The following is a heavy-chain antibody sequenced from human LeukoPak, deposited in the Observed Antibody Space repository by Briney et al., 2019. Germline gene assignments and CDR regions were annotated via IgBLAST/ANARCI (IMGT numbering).Heavy chain of an antibody. J-gene: IGHJ4*02. D-gene: IGHD6-13*01. V-gene: IGHV3-30*02. CDR1: GDSFFSAG. Sequence: GGSPRHSCAAPGDSFFSAGIHSVRERPDERRGRVAFIRYDGSNKYYADSVKGRFTISRDNSKNTLYLQMNSLRAEDTAVYYCAKTTYSSSWYTSSWGQGTLVTVSS. CDR2: IRYDGSNK. CDR3: AKTTYSSSWYTSS.